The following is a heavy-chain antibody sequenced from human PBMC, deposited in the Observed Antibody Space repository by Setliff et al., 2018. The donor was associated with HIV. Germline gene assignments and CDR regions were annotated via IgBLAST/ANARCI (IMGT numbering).Heavy chain of an antibody. CDR1: GFTFSSRW. CDR2: IKQDGSEN. CDR3: AREALSRDGYSYFDY. V-gene: IGHV3-7*01. J-gene: IGHJ4*02. D-gene: IGHD5-12*01. Sequence: QPGGSLRLSCAASGFTFSSRWMTWVRQAPGKGLEWVANIKQDGSENYFVDSVKGRFTISRDNTRSSLFLHMDSLTAEDTAVYYCAREALSRDGYSYFDYWGQGTLV.